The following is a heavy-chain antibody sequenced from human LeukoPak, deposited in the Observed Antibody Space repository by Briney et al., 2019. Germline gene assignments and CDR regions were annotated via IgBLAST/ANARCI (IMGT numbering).Heavy chain of an antibody. CDR3: ARQRADGFWNNYYGMDV. V-gene: IGHV1-8*01. D-gene: IGHD3-3*01. Sequence: ASVKVSCKASGYTFTSYDINWVRQATGQGLEWMGWMNPNSGNTGYAQKFQGRVTMTRNTSISTAYMELSSLRSEDTAVYYCARQRADGFWNNYYGMDVWGQGTTVTVSS. CDR1: GYTFTSYD. CDR2: MNPNSGNT. J-gene: IGHJ6*01.